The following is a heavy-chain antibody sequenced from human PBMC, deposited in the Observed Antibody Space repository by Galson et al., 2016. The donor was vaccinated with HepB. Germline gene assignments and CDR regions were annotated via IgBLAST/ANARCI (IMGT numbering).Heavy chain of an antibody. CDR2: INYSGGHK. CDR1: GFNFDDYG. Sequence: SLRLSCAASGFNFDDYGMHWVRQIPGKGLEWVSYINYSGGHKDYADSVRGRFTISRDNAKNSLYLQMNSLKLEDSSVYYCTKDGGVGTPSPSFYYGVDAWGQGTTVTVSA. J-gene: IGHJ6*01. CDR3: TKDGGVGTPSPSFYYGVDA. D-gene: IGHD2-8*01. V-gene: IGHV3-9*01.